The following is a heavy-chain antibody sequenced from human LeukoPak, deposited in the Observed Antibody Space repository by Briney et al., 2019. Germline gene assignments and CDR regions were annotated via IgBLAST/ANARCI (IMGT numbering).Heavy chain of an antibody. J-gene: IGHJ6*03. CDR1: GYTFTSYG. V-gene: IGHV1-18*01. CDR3: ARDGGGQWLPLGYYYYYMDV. CDR2: ISAYNGNT. Sequence: ASVKVSCKASGYTFTSYGISWVRQAPGQGLEWMGWISAYNGNTNYAQKLQGRVTMTTDTSTSTAYMELRSLRSDDTAVYYCARDGGGQWLPLGYYYYYMDVWGKGTTVTVSS. D-gene: IGHD6-19*01.